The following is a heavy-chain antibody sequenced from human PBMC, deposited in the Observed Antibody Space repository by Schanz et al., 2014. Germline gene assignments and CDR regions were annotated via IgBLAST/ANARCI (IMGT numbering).Heavy chain of an antibody. CDR2: ISGNGGST. Sequence: VQLVESGGGLIQPGGSLRLSCAASGFSVSSNYMSWVRQPPGKGLEWVSAISGNGGSTYFADSVKGRFTISRDNSDNTLFLQMNSLRAEDTAVYYCAKVREWWPYYFDYWGQGTLVTVSS. D-gene: IGHD2-15*01. V-gene: IGHV3-23*04. CDR3: AKVREWWPYYFDY. J-gene: IGHJ4*02. CDR1: GFSVSSNY.